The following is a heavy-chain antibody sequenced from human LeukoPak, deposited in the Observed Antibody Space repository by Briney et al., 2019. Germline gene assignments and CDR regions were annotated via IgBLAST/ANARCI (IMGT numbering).Heavy chain of an antibody. CDR1: DFTVSSHY. CDR2: SYSGGGT. V-gene: IGHV3-53*01. CDR3: ARGVLGASYTYFFDY. J-gene: IGHJ4*02. Sequence: GGSLRLSCAASDFTVSSHYMAWVRQAPGKGLEWISCSYSGGGTYHVDSVKGRFTISRDNSKNTVYLHMNSLRAEDAAVYYCARGVLGASYTYFFDYWGQGAPVTVSS. D-gene: IGHD3-16*01.